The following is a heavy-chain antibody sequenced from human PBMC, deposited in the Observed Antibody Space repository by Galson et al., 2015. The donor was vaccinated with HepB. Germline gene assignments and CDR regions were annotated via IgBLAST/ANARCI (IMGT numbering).Heavy chain of an antibody. D-gene: IGHD6-19*01. CDR2: INNGGGST. CDR1: AFSFRSYA. CDR3: AKDRWQWLPPGQDAFVI. Sequence: SLRLSCAASAFSFRSYAMSWVRQAPGKGLEWVSTINNGGGSTYYADSVKGRFTFSRDNSKNTLSLQMNSLRAEDTALNFCAKDRWQWLPPGQDAFVIWGQGTMVIVPS. J-gene: IGHJ3*02. V-gene: IGHV3-23*01.